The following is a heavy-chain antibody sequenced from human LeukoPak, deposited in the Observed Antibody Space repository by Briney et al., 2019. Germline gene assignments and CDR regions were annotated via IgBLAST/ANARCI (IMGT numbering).Heavy chain of an antibody. CDR3: AKDESWSSSPAGPGVYFDY. V-gene: IGHV3-23*01. CDR1: GFTFSSYA. CDR2: ISGSGGST. D-gene: IGHD6-6*01. J-gene: IGHJ4*02. Sequence: GGSLRLSCAASGFTFSSYAMSWVRQAPGEGLEWVSAISGSGGSTYYADSVKGRFTISRDNSKNTLYLQMNSLRAEDTAVYYCAKDESWSSSPAGPGVYFDYWGQGTLVTVSS.